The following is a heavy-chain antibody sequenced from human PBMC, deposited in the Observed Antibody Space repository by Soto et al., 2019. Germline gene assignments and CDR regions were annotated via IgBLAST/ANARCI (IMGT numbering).Heavy chain of an antibody. CDR1: VSFGTYY. V-gene: IGHV4-59*01. Sequence: QVRLQESGPGLVQPSETLSLTCDGVSFGTYYWGWIRQPPGKGLEWLGYIFSSEHFKYNPSLKSRLTISVDPSQNQVSLRLTSVTAADTAVYYCAREGGGYRLDHWGQGTLVTVSS. D-gene: IGHD3-16*02. CDR3: AREGGGYRLDH. CDR2: IFSSEHF. J-gene: IGHJ4*02.